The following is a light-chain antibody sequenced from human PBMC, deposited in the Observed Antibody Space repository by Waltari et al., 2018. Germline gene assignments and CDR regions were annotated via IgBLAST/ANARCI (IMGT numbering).Light chain of an antibody. J-gene: IGLJ3*02. CDR1: GSNIGAGYD. CDR3: QSYDTSLSVV. CDR2: GSP. Sequence: QSVLTQPPSVSGAPGQRVTISCTGSGSNIGAGYDVHWYQQFPRAAPRLLIYGSPRRPLGVPVRFFGSTAGTSASLAIIGLQAEDEADYYCQSYDTSLSVVFGGGTKVTVL. V-gene: IGLV1-40*01.